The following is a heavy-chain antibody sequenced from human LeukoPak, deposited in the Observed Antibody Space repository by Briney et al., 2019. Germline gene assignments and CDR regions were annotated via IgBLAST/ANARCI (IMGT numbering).Heavy chain of an antibody. Sequence: GGSLRLSCAASGFTFSSYAMSWVRQSPGKGLEWVSAISGSGGSTYYADSVKGRFTISRDNSKNTLYLQMNSLRAEDTAVYYCAKDGSYDSSGYYYSVSYYYYYGMDVWGQGTTVTVSS. D-gene: IGHD3-22*01. CDR2: ISGSGGST. CDR3: AKDGSYDSSGYYYSVSYYYYYGMDV. V-gene: IGHV3-23*01. J-gene: IGHJ6*02. CDR1: GFTFSSYA.